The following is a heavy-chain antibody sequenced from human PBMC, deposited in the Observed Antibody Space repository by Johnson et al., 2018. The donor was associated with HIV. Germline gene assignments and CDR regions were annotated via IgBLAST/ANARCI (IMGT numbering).Heavy chain of an antibody. CDR3: AKDRSYYSYLDAFDI. Sequence: QVQLVESGGGVVQPGGSLRLSCAASGFSFSTYGMHWVRQAPGKGLKWVSFIRYDGSNKYYADSVKGRFTISRDNAKNSLYLQMNSLRAEDTALYYCAKDRSYYSYLDAFDIWGQGTMVTVSS. J-gene: IGHJ3*02. V-gene: IGHV3-30*02. CDR2: IRYDGSNK. CDR1: GFSFSTYG. D-gene: IGHD1-26*01.